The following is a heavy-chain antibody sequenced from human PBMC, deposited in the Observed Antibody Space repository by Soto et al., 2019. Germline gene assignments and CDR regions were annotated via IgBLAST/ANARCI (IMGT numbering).Heavy chain of an antibody. CDR1: GGSVSSGSYY. V-gene: IGHV4-61*01. J-gene: IGHJ3*02. CDR2: IYYSGST. D-gene: IGHD3-9*01. Sequence: SETLSLTCTVSGGSVSSGSYYRSWIRQPPGKGLEWIGYIYYSGSTNYNPSLKSRVTISVDTSKNQFSLKLSSVTAADTAVYYCEREIALTEVDIWGQGTMVTVSS. CDR3: EREIALTEVDI.